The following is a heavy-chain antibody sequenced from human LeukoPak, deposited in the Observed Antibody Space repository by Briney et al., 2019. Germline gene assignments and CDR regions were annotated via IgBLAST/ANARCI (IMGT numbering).Heavy chain of an antibody. J-gene: IGHJ4*02. CDR3: AREGYGADYFDY. V-gene: IGHV3-21*01. D-gene: IGHD4-17*01. Sequence: PGGSMRLACAAYGFTFSSYSMNCVRQPPGKGLEWVSSISSGSSYIYYADSVKGRFTISRDNAKNSLYLQMNSLRAEDTAVYYCAREGYGADYFDYWGQGTLVTVSS. CDR1: GFTFSSYS. CDR2: ISSGSSYI.